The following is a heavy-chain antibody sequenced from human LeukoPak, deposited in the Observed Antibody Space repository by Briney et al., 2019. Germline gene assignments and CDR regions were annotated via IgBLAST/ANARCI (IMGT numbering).Heavy chain of an antibody. V-gene: IGHV4-59*01. D-gene: IGHD2-15*01. CDR3: ARDVSVCSGGSCYSVNAFDI. CDR1: GGSISTYY. Sequence: SETLSLTCAVSGGSISTYYWSWVRQPPGKGLEWIGYIYYSGSTNYNPSLNSRVTISVDPSKNQLSLKLNSVTTADTAVYYCARDVSVCSGGSCYSVNAFDIWGQGAMVTVSS. J-gene: IGHJ3*02. CDR2: IYYSGST.